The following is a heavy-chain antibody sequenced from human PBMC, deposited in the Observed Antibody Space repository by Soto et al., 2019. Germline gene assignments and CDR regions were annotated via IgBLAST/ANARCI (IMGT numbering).Heavy chain of an antibody. J-gene: IGHJ6*02. V-gene: IGHV5-51*01. CDR1: GYSFTSYW. D-gene: IGHD2-21*01. CDR3: ARSWHIVVGSKHYGMDV. Sequence: GESLKISCKGSGYSFTSYWIGWVRQMPGKGLEWIGIIYPGDSDTRYSPSFQGQVTISADKSISTAYLQWSSLKASDTAMYYCARSWHIVVGSKHYGMDVWGQGTTVTVSS. CDR2: IYPGDSDT.